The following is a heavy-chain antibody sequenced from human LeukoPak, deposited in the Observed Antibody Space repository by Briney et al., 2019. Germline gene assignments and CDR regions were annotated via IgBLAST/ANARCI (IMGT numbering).Heavy chain of an antibody. D-gene: IGHD3-16*01. CDR3: ATYTHWVAGDV. CDR2: MNEDGSEK. CDR1: GFTFSESW. V-gene: IGHV3-7*01. Sequence: GGSLRLSCAASGFTFSESWMSWVRQAPGKGLEWVANMNEDGSEKDYVDSVKGRFTISRDNARKSLSLQMSSLRAEDTAVYYCATYTHWVAGDVWGQGTTVTVSS. J-gene: IGHJ6*02.